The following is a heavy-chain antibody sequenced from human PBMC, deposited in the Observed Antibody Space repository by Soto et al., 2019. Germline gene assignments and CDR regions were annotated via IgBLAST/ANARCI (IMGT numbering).Heavy chain of an antibody. Sequence: GGSLRLSCAASGFTFSSYTMHWVRQAPGKGLEWVSSISTSSTYRYIADSVTGRFTISRDNAQNSLYLQMTSLRAEDTAVYYCARDGRGADANPSFDYWGQGTLVTVSS. J-gene: IGHJ4*02. CDR3: ARDGRGADANPSFDY. D-gene: IGHD2-2*01. CDR2: ISTSSTYR. V-gene: IGHV3-21*04. CDR1: GFTFSSYT.